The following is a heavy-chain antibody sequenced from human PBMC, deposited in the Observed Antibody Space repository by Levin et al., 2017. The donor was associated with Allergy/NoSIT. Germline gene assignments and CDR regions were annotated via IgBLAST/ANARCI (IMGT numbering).Heavy chain of an antibody. J-gene: IGHJ3*02. D-gene: IGHD2-21*01. Sequence: QTGGSLRLSCAASGFRFSGYDFHWVRQAPDKGLDWVSVMSFDGKTKYYADSVKGRFTISRDNSKKILYLQMQNLKSDDTATYFCARGNGFRDCGDVCFSNGFDIWGQGTEVAVSS. CDR2: MSFDGKTK. CDR1: GFRFSGYD. CDR3: ARGNGFRDCGDVCFSNGFDI. V-gene: IGHV3-30*04.